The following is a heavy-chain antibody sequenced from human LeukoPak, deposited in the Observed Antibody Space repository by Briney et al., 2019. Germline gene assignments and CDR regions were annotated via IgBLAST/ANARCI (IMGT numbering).Heavy chain of an antibody. CDR3: ARDPGYFGSGTRGAFDI. Sequence: PSETLSLTCTVSGGSITSDYYWTWIRQPAGKGLEWIGRISTSGSTNYNPSLKSRVTMSVDTSKNQFSLKLSSVTAADTAVYYCARDPGYFGSGTRGAFDIWGQGTMITVSS. D-gene: IGHD3-10*01. CDR1: GGSITSDYY. CDR2: ISTSGST. J-gene: IGHJ3*02. V-gene: IGHV4-4*07.